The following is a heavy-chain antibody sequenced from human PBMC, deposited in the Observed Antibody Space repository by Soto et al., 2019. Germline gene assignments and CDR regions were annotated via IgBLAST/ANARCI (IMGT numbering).Heavy chain of an antibody. CDR1: GFSFSNYG. CDR3: ARDMDPLTTVTEVDY. V-gene: IGHV3-33*01. J-gene: IGHJ4*01. Sequence: GGSLRLSCAASGFSFSNYGMHWVRQAPGKGLEWVAVIWSDGSNKYYADSVKGRFTISRDNSKNTLNLQMDSLRAEDTAVYFCARDMDPLTTVTEVDYWGQGTLVTVSS. D-gene: IGHD4-17*01. CDR2: IWSDGSNK.